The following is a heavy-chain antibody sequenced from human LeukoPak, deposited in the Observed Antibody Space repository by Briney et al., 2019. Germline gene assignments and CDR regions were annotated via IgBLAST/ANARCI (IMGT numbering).Heavy chain of an antibody. CDR1: GFTFSNYA. CDR2: ISGSGGST. V-gene: IGHV3-23*01. J-gene: IGHJ4*02. CDR3: AKNLQWLVDY. D-gene: IGHD6-19*01. Sequence: GGSLRLSCAASGFTFSNYAMSWVRQAPGKGLEWVSTISGSGGSTYYADSVKGRFTISRDNSKNTVYLQMNSLRAEDTVVYYCAKNLQWLVDYWGQGTLVTVSS.